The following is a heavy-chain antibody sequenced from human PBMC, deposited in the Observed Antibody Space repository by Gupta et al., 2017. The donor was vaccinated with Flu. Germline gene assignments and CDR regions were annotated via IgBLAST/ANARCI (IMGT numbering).Heavy chain of an antibody. V-gene: IGHV1-2*02. CDR2: SNPSNGDP. Sequence: QVQLVQSGAEVKKPGASVKVSCKASGYMFSGYYIHWVRQAPGQRLEWMGWSNPSNGDPEYEQKLQGRVTRTRDTSISTAYMELSRRRSGDTALYFCWRRGGGFWGGARESFDIWGQGTMVTVSS. D-gene: IGHD3-16*01. CDR1: GYMFSGYY. J-gene: IGHJ3*02. CDR3: WRRGGGFWGGARESFDI.